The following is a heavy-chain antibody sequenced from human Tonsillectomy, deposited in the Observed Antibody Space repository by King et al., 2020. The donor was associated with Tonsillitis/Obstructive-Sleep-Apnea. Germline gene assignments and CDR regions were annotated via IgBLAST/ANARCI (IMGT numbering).Heavy chain of an antibody. J-gene: IGHJ6*03. CDR3: AREGYGSGSYYPLYYYYMDV. D-gene: IGHD3-10*01. CDR1: GGSFSGYY. CDR2: INHSGST. Sequence: AQLQQWGAGLLKPSETLSLTCAVYGGSFSGYYWSWIRQPPGKGLEWIGEINHSGSTNYNPSLKSRVTISVDTSKNQFSLKLSSVTAADTAVYYCAREGYGSGSYYPLYYYYMDVWGKGTTVTVSS. V-gene: IGHV4-34*01.